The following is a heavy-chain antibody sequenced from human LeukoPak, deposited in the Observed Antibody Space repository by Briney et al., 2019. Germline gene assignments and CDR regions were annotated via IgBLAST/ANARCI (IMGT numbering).Heavy chain of an antibody. J-gene: IGHJ5*02. V-gene: IGHV4-4*02. D-gene: IGHD7-27*01. CDR2: IYHSGST. CDR3: AKSGDYRFDP. CDR1: GDSISSSNW. Sequence: PSGTLSLTCAVSGDSISSSNWWTWVRQPPGKGLEWIGEIYHSGSTNYNPSLKSRVTISVDKSKNHFSLALSSVTAADTAVYYCAKSGDYRFDPWGQGTLVTVSS.